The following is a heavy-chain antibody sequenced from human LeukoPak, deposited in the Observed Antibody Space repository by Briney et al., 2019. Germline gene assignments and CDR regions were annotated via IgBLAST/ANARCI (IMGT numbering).Heavy chain of an antibody. CDR3: ARAVPTYDFWSGYYLYFDY. CDR2: INHSGST. D-gene: IGHD3-3*01. V-gene: IGHV4-34*01. CDR1: GGSFSGYY. Sequence: SETLSLTCAVYGGSFSGYYWSWIRQPPGKGLEWIGEINHSGSTNYNPSLKSRVAISVDTSKNQFSLKLSSVTAADTAVYYCARAVPTYDFWSGYYLYFDYWGQGTLVTVSS. J-gene: IGHJ4*02.